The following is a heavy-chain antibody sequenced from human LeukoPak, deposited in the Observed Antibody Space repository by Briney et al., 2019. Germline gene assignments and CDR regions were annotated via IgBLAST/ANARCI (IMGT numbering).Heavy chain of an antibody. V-gene: IGHV3-23*01. CDR2: ISGSGGST. J-gene: IGHJ4*02. D-gene: IGHD3-22*01. CDR1: GFTFSSYA. Sequence: GGSLRLSCAASGFTFSSYAMSWVRQAPGKGLEWVSAISGSGGSTYYADSVKGRFTISRDNSKNTLYLHMNSLRAEDTAVYYCALDYYDSSGYYYQGTFDYWGQGTLVTVSS. CDR3: ALDYYDSSGYYYQGTFDY.